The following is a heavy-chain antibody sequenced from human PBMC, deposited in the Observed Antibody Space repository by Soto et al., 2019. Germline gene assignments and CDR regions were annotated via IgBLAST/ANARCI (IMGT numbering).Heavy chain of an antibody. CDR2: ISYDGSDI. J-gene: IGHJ4*02. Sequence: PGGPLRLSCVGSGFIFSNYGMHWVRQAPGKGLEWVAFISYDGSDILYADSVKGRFTISRDNSKSTLFLHMNRPTAEDTAIYFCAIVRVADSSLDHWGQGTLVTVSS. CDR1: GFIFSNYG. D-gene: IGHD3-10*02. V-gene: IGHV3-30*03. CDR3: AIVRVADSSLDH.